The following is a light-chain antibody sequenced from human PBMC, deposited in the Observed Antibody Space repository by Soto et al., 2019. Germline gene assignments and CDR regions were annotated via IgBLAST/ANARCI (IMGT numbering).Light chain of an antibody. Sequence: DVQMTQSPSTLSASVGDRVTITCRASENINSDFAWYQQKPGKAPRLLIYRASSLESGVPSRFSGSGSGTEFTLTITSLQPDDFATYYCQQHNNYWTFGHGTRVDLK. CDR1: ENINSD. V-gene: IGKV1-5*03. CDR2: RAS. J-gene: IGKJ1*01. CDR3: QQHNNYWT.